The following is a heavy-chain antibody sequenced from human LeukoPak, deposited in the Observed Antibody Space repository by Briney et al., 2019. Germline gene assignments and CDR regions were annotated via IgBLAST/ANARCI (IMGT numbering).Heavy chain of an antibody. Sequence: PGGSLSLSCAASGFTFSSYSMNWVRRPPAKGLQWVSSISSNSSCIYYADSVKGRFTISRDNAKNSLYLQMNSLRAEDTAVYYCARDAKVTMVRGVNSPSRGWFDPWGQGTLVTVSS. D-gene: IGHD3-10*01. CDR2: ISSNSSCI. CDR3: ARDAKVTMVRGVNSPSRGWFDP. J-gene: IGHJ5*02. V-gene: IGHV3-21*01. CDR1: GFTFSSYS.